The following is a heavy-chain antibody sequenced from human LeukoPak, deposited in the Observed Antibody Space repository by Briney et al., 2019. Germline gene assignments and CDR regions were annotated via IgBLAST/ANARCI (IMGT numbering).Heavy chain of an antibody. D-gene: IGHD1-14*01. CDR3: AKANLYYFDY. Sequence: PGGSLRLSCAASGFTFVDYGMNWVRQAPGKGLEWVSGINWNGGSTGHADSVKGRFTISRDNAKNSLYLQMDSLRAKDTAVYYCAKANLYYFDYWGQGTLVTVSS. V-gene: IGHV3-20*04. J-gene: IGHJ4*02. CDR2: INWNGGST. CDR1: GFTFVDYG.